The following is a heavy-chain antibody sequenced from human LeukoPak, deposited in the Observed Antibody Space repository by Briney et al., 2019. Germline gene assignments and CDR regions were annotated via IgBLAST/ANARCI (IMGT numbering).Heavy chain of an antibody. Sequence: ASVKVSCKASGGTFSSYAISWVRQAPGQGLEWMGGIIPIFGTASYAQKFQGRVTITTDESTSTAYMELSSLRSEDTAVYYCARGLVGATRGYYFDYWGQGTLVTVSS. CDR3: ARGLVGATRGYYFDY. CDR2: IIPIFGTA. J-gene: IGHJ4*02. V-gene: IGHV1-69*05. D-gene: IGHD1-26*01. CDR1: GGTFSSYA.